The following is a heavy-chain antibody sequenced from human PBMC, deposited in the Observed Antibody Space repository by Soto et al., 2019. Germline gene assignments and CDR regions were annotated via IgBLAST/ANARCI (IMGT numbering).Heavy chain of an antibody. D-gene: IGHD3-3*01. CDR2: IKQDGSEK. J-gene: IGHJ6*02. Sequence: GGSLRLSCAASGFTFSSYWMSWVRQAPGKGLEWVANIKQDGSEKYYVDSVKGRFTISRDNAKNSLYLQMNSLRAEDTAVYYCARVESYYYYGMDVWGQGTTVTVSS. V-gene: IGHV3-7*01. CDR1: GFTFSSYW. CDR3: ARVESYYYYGMDV.